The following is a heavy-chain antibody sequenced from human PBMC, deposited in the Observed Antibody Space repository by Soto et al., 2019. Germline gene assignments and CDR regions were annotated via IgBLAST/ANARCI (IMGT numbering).Heavy chain of an antibody. Sequence: EVQLVESGGGLVKPGGSLRLSCAASGFTFSSYSMNWVRQAPGKGLEWVSSISSSSSYIYYADSVKGRFTISRDNAKNSLYLQMNSLRAEDTAVYYCARDAIVVVVAAIPNWFDPWGQGTLVTVSS. D-gene: IGHD2-15*01. CDR1: GFTFSSYS. CDR2: ISSSSSYI. CDR3: ARDAIVVVVAAIPNWFDP. V-gene: IGHV3-21*01. J-gene: IGHJ5*02.